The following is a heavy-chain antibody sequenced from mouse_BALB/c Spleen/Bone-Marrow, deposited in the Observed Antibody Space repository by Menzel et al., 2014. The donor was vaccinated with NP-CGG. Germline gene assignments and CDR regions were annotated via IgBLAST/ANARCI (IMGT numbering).Heavy chain of an antibody. Sequence: EVKLQESGGGLVQPGGSLKLSCAASGFDFSRYWRSWVRQAPGKGLEWIGEINPDSRTINYSPSLKDKFIISRDNAKNTLYLRLNKVRSENTALYYGARPDYYGYLNYWGQGTTLTVSS. CDR2: INPDSRTI. D-gene: IGHD1-1*01. CDR3: ARPDYYGYLNY. CDR1: GFDFSRYW. V-gene: IGHV4-1*02. J-gene: IGHJ2*01.